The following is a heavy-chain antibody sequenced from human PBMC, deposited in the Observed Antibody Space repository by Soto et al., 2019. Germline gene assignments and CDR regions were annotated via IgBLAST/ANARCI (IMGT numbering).Heavy chain of an antibody. D-gene: IGHD3-10*01. Sequence: GGSLRLSCVASGFTFEDYSLHWVRQVPGKGLEWVAGISGNSGSSGYADSVRGRFTVSRDNAKNSLFLRMSSLSPEDTALYYCTKRRSARPGFDAFDLWGQGTMVTVSS. CDR1: GFTFEDYS. J-gene: IGHJ3*01. CDR2: ISGNSGSS. V-gene: IGHV3-9*01. CDR3: TKRRSARPGFDAFDL.